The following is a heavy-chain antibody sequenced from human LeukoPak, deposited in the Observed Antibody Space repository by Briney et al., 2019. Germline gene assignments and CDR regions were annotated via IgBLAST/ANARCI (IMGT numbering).Heavy chain of an antibody. D-gene: IGHD3-22*01. CDR1: GGAFSSYA. CDR2: IIPLFGTP. Sequence: ASVKVSCKASGGAFSSYALSWVRQAPGQGLEWMGGIIPLFGTPNYAQKFQGRVTMTRDTSTSTVYMELSSLRSEDTAVYYCARDKHYYDSSGFNWFDPWGQGTLVTVSS. J-gene: IGHJ5*02. V-gene: IGHV1-69*05. CDR3: ARDKHYYDSSGFNWFDP.